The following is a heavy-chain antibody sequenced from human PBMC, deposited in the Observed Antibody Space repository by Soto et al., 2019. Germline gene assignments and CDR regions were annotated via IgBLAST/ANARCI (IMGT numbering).Heavy chain of an antibody. CDR2: IIPIFGTA. Sequence: SVKVSCKASGGTFSSYAISWVRQAPGQGLEWMGGIIPIFGTANYAQKFQGRVTITADESTSTAYMELSSLRSEDTAVYYCARSYYYDSSGYYYTFDYWGQGTLVTVS. CDR1: GGTFSSYA. V-gene: IGHV1-69*13. J-gene: IGHJ4*02. D-gene: IGHD3-22*01. CDR3: ARSYYYDSSGYYYTFDY.